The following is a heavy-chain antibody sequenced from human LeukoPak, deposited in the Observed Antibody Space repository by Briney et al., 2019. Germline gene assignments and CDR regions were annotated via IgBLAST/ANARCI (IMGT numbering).Heavy chain of an antibody. Sequence: GGSLRLSCAASGFTFSSHSMNWVRQTPGKGLEWVSVIYSGGSTYYADSVKGRFTISRDNSKNTLYHQMNSLRAEDTAVYYCARAGLWFGEPFDYWGQGTLVTVSS. CDR1: GFTFSSHS. CDR2: IYSGGST. V-gene: IGHV3-53*01. CDR3: ARAGLWFGEPFDY. D-gene: IGHD3-10*01. J-gene: IGHJ4*02.